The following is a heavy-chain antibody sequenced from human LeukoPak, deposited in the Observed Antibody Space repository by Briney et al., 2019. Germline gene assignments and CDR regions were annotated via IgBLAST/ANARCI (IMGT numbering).Heavy chain of an antibody. J-gene: IGHJ5*02. Sequence: PSETLSLTCTVSGGSISSYYWSWIRQPPGKGLEWIGYIYYSGSTNYNPSLKSRVTISVDTSKSQFSLKLSSVTAADTAVYYCAREIVGATGWFDPWGQGTLVTVSS. D-gene: IGHD1-26*01. CDR1: GGSISSYY. CDR2: IYYSGST. CDR3: AREIVGATGWFDP. V-gene: IGHV4-59*01.